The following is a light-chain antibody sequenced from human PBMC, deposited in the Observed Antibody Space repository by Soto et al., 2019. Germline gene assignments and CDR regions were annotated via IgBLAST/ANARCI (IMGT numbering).Light chain of an antibody. V-gene: IGLV2-14*01. Sequence: QSALTQPASVSGSPGQSITISCTGTNSDIGGFPYVSWYQQHPGKAPKLMIYEVSNRPSGVSNRFSGSKSGNTASLTISGLQAEDEADYYCAAWDDNLIGVVFGGGTKVTVL. CDR3: AAWDDNLIGVV. J-gene: IGLJ2*01. CDR1: NSDIGGFPY. CDR2: EVS.